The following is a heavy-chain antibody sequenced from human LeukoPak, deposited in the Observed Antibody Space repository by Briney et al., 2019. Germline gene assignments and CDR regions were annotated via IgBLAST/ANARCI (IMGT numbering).Heavy chain of an antibody. J-gene: IGHJ6*02. CDR2: ISAYNGNT. CDR3: ARDQYQLLYSYYYYGMDV. D-gene: IGHD2-2*02. V-gene: IGHV1-18*01. Sequence: ASVKVSCKASGYTFTSYGISWVRQAPGQGLEWMGWISAYNGNTNYAQKLQGRVTMTTDTSTSTAYMELRSLRSDDTAVCYCARDQYQLLYSYYYYGMDVWGQGTTVTVSS. CDR1: GYTFTSYG.